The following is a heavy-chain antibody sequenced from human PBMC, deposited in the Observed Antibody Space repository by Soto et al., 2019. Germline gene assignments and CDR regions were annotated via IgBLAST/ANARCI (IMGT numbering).Heavy chain of an antibody. J-gene: IGHJ1*01. Sequence: QVQLVESGGGVVQPGRSLRLSCAASGFTFSSYGMHWVRQAPGKGLEWVAVIWYDGSNKYYADSVKGRFTISRDNSKNTLYLQMNSLRAEDTAVYYCARDHPRYNWNQRTEYFQHWGQGTLVTVSS. CDR1: GFTFSSYG. V-gene: IGHV3-33*01. CDR2: IWYDGSNK. CDR3: ARDHPRYNWNQRTEYFQH. D-gene: IGHD1-20*01.